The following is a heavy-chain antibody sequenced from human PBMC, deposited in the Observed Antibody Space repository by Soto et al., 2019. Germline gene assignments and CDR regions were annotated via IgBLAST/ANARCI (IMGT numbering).Heavy chain of an antibody. CDR1: GYIFNGYG. D-gene: IGHD3-3*01. Sequence: QIQLVQSGGEVKKPGASVNLSCKASGYIFNGYGISWVRQAPGQGLEWMGWISPYNGHTEYSQSLQGRLTVTADTSTTKVNMELRSLRSDDTAVYYCARGGSGYHTGRGFAGAMDVWGQGTTVTVSS. CDR2: ISPYNGHT. J-gene: IGHJ6*02. CDR3: ARGGSGYHTGRGFAGAMDV. V-gene: IGHV1-18*04.